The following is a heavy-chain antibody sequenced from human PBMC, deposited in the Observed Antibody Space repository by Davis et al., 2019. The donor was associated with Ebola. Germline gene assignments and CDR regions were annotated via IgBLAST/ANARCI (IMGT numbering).Heavy chain of an antibody. Sequence: SETLSLTCSVSGGSISRSGHYWGWIRQPPGKGLEWIGSIGTMFYSGSTHYNPSLKSRVTISLDTSKNHFSLKLSSVTAADTAVYYCARQSSSSWGDYWGQGTLVTVSS. CDR3: ARQSSSSWGDY. V-gene: IGHV4-39*01. J-gene: IGHJ4*02. CDR1: GGSISRSGHY. CDR2: IGTMFYSGST. D-gene: IGHD6-6*01.